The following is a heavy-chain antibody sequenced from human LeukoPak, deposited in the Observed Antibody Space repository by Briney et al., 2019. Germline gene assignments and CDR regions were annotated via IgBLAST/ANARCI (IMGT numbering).Heavy chain of an antibody. CDR2: IYYTGST. CDR3: ARQNRDPKMPDDY. D-gene: IGHD2-2*01. Sequence: PSETLSLTCTVSGGSISSSSSYWGWIRQPPGKGLEWTGSIYYTGSTYYNPSLKSRVTISVDTSKNQFSLKLSSVTAADTAVFYCARQNRDPKMPDDYWGQGTLVTVSS. V-gene: IGHV4-39*01. CDR1: GGSISSSSSY. J-gene: IGHJ4*02.